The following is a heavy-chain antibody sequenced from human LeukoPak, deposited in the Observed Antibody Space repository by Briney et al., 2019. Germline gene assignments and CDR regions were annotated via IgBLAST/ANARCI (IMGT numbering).Heavy chain of an antibody. CDR3: ARDMYDNGWSSFDY. D-gene: IGHD3-10*01. CDR1: GFTFSNYA. J-gene: IGHJ4*02. Sequence: GGSLRLSCAASGFTFSNYAMHWVRQAPGKGLEWVAVISFDGTNKYYANSVQGRFTISRDSSKNTLYLQMNSLRAEDTALYYCARDMYDNGWSSFDYWGQGTLVTVSS. V-gene: IGHV3-30-3*01. CDR2: ISFDGTNK.